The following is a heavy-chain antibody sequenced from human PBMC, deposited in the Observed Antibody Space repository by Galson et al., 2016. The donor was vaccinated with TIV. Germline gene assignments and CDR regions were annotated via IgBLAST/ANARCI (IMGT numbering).Heavy chain of an antibody. Sequence: SVKVSCKASGYSFTANYIHWVRQAPGQGLEWMGWINPQSGGTNFAQRFQGRVTLTRDTSIGTAYMELSGLRSDDTAVYFCARDRRLRHFDWPNTGMDVWGQGTTVAVSS. CDR1: GYSFTANY. D-gene: IGHD3-9*01. CDR3: ARDRRLRHFDWPNTGMDV. CDR2: INPQSGGT. J-gene: IGHJ6*02. V-gene: IGHV1-2*02.